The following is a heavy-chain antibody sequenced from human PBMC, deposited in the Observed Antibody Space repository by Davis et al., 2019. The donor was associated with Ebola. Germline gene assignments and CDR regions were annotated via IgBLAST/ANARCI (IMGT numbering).Heavy chain of an antibody. V-gene: IGHV3-30*18. D-gene: IGHD3-3*01. J-gene: IGHJ4*02. CDR1: GFTFSSYG. Sequence: GESLKISCAASGFTFSSYGMHWVRQAPGKGLEWVAVISYDGSNKYYADSVKGRFTISRDNSKNTLYLQMNSLRAEDTAVYYCAKDRRGYGFWSGYYTRDYWGQGTLVTVSS. CDR2: ISYDGSNK. CDR3: AKDRRGYGFWSGYYTRDY.